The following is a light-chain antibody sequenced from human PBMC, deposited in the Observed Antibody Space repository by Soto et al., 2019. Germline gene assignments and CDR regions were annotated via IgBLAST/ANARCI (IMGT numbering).Light chain of an antibody. CDR3: HQYGNSPPWGT. CDR1: QSVDSNY. Sequence: IVLTQSPGTLSLSPGERATLSCRASQSVDSNYLAWYQQKPGQAPRLLIYGTSSRATGIPDRFSGSGSGTDFTLTITRLAPEDFAVYYCHQYGNSPPWGTFGQGTKLEIK. J-gene: IGKJ2*01. CDR2: GTS. V-gene: IGKV3-20*01.